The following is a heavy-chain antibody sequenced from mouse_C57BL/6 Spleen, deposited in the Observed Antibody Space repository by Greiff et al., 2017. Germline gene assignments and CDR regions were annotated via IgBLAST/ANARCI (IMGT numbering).Heavy chain of an antibody. D-gene: IGHD1-1*01. CDR1: GYTFTSYW. V-gene: IGHV1-52*01. Sequence: VQLQQPGAELVRPGSSVKLSCKASGYTFTSYWMHWVKQRPIQGLEWIGNIDPSDSETHYNQKFKDKATLTVDKSSSTDYMQLSSLTSEDSAVYSCAIWYYGSSFAYWGQGTTLTVSS. CDR2: IDPSDSET. CDR3: AIWYYGSSFAY. J-gene: IGHJ2*01.